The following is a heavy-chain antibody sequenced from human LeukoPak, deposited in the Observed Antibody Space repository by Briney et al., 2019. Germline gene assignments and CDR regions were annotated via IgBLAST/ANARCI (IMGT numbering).Heavy chain of an antibody. J-gene: IGHJ4*02. V-gene: IGHV3-7*01. D-gene: IGHD6-13*01. CDR3: ATTAATAGGPY. CDR2: IKEDSRAT. CDR1: GFTFTDFW. Sequence: GGSLRLSCAASGFTFTDFWMTWVRQAPGKGLEWVANIKEDSRATFYGASVKGRFTVSRDNSKSSLYLQMNSLRVEDTAVYYCATTAATAGGPYWGQGTLVTVSS.